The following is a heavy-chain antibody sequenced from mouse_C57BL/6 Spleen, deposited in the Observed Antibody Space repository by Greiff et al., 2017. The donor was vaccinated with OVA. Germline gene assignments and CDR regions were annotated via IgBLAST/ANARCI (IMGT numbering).Heavy chain of an antibody. CDR1: GFSLSTSGMG. CDR2: IYWDDDK. CDR3: ARLLSLEGWYFDV. V-gene: IGHV8-12*01. Sequence: QVTLKESGPGILQSSQTLSLTCSFSGFSLSTSGMGVSWIRQPSGKGLEWLAHIYWDDDKRYNPSLKSRLTLSKDTSRNQVFLKITSVDTSATATSSCARLLSLEGWYFDVWGTGTTVTVSS. D-gene: IGHD2-10*01. J-gene: IGHJ1*03.